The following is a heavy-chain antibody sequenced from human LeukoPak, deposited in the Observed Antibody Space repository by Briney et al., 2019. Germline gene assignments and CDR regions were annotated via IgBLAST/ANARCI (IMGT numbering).Heavy chain of an antibody. CDR1: GFTFSRYA. Sequence: GGSLRLSCAASGFTFSRYAMSWVRQAPGKGLEWVSAISGSGGSTYYADSVKGRFTISRDNSKNTLYLQMNSLRAEDTAVYYCAKGDMGVVVPAAIYFDYWGQGTLVTVSS. V-gene: IGHV3-23*01. J-gene: IGHJ4*02. CDR3: AKGDMGVVVPAAIYFDY. D-gene: IGHD2-2*02. CDR2: ISGSGGST.